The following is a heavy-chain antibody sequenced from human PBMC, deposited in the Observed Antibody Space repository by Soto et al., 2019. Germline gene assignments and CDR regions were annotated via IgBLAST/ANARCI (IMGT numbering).Heavy chain of an antibody. J-gene: IGHJ6*03. D-gene: IGHD6-13*01. V-gene: IGHV3-23*01. CDR1: GFTFSTYA. CDR3: AKVGSYSLQYYYYYMDV. Sequence: EVQLLESGGGLVQPGGSLRLSCAASGFTFSTYAMSWVRQAPGKGLEWVSTISGSGVSTYYADSVKGRFTISRDNSKNPLFLQRNSLRVEDTAVYYCAKVGSYSLQYYYYYMDVWGKGTTVTVSS. CDR2: ISGSGVST.